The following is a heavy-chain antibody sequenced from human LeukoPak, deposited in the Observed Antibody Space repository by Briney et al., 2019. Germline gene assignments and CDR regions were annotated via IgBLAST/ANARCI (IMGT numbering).Heavy chain of an antibody. Sequence: GASVKVSCKASGYTFTSYAMHWVRQAPGQRLEWIGWINTGNGNTKYSQKFQDRVTITRDTSASTAYVELSSLRSEDTAVYYCARDLGGDYGWNALDSWGQGALVTVSS. J-gene: IGHJ4*02. CDR1: GYTFTSYA. CDR2: INTGNGNT. V-gene: IGHV1-3*04. CDR3: ARDLGGDYGWNALDS. D-gene: IGHD4-17*01.